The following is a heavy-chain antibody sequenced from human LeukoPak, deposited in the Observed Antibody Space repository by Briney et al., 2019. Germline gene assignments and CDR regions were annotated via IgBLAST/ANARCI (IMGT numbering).Heavy chain of an antibody. D-gene: IGHD6-13*01. J-gene: IGHJ6*02. V-gene: IGHV3-33*03. Sequence: GGSLRLSCAASGFTSSSYGMHWVRQAPGKGLEWVAVIWYDGSSKYYADSVKGRFTISRDNAKNSLYLQMNSLRAEDTAVYYCATIAAAGPYHYYYGMDVWGQGTTVTVSS. CDR2: IWYDGSSK. CDR1: GFTSSSYG. CDR3: ATIAAAGPYHYYYGMDV.